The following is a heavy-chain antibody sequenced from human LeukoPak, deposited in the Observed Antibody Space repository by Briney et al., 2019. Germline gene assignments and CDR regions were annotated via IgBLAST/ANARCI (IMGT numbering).Heavy chain of an antibody. D-gene: IGHD3-10*01. V-gene: IGHV3-33*01. CDR1: GFTFSSYG. Sequence: GGSLRLSCAASGFTFSSYGMHWVRQAPGKGLEWVAVIWYDGSNKYYADSVKGRFTISRDNSKNTLYLQMNSLETEDTAVYYCTTLPKLLWFGRTQVDYWGQGTLVTVSS. CDR3: TTLPKLLWFGRTQVDY. CDR2: IWYDGSNK. J-gene: IGHJ4*02.